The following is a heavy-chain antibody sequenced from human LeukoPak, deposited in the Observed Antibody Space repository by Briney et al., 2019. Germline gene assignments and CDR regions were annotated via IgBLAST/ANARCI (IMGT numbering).Heavy chain of an antibody. D-gene: IGHD3-22*01. CDR1: GFTFSSFG. J-gene: IGHJ4*02. V-gene: IGHV3-30*02. CDR3: ARARYDSSGYYYAIDY. Sequence: GGSLRLSCAASGFTFSSFGMHWVRQAPGKGLEWVAFLRFDGSEKFYADSVKGRFTISRDNSKNTLYLQMTSLRAEDTAVYYCARARYDSSGYYYAIDYWGQGTLVTVSS. CDR2: LRFDGSEK.